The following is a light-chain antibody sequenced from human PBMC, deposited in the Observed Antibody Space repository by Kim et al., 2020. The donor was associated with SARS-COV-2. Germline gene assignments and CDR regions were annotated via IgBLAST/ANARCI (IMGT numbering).Light chain of an antibody. Sequence: DIQMTQSPSSLSASVGDRVTITCRASQGISSNVAWYQQKPGDVPKLLIYDASALLSGVPSRFSGSGSGTDFTLTISSLQPEDVATYYCQKYNGASWTFGQGTKVEIK. J-gene: IGKJ1*01. CDR1: QGISSN. V-gene: IGKV1-27*01. CDR2: DAS. CDR3: QKYNGASWT.